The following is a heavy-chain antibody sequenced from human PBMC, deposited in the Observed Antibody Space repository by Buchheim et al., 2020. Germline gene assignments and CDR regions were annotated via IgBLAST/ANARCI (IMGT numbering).Heavy chain of an antibody. Sequence: EVQLVESGGGLVQPGGSLRLSCAASGFTFSSYWMHWVRQAPGKGLVWVSRINSDGSSTSYADSVKGRFTISRDNAKNTLSLQMNSLRAEDTAVYYCARGGMAIVVVPAAIPGRYYGMDVWGQGTT. D-gene: IGHD2-2*03. V-gene: IGHV3-74*01. CDR1: GFTFSSYW. J-gene: IGHJ6*02. CDR3: ARGGMAIVVVPAAIPGRYYGMDV. CDR2: INSDGSST.